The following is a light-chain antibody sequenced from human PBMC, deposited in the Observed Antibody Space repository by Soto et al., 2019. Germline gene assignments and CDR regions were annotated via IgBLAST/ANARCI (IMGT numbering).Light chain of an antibody. J-gene: IGKJ1*01. Sequence: ETLLTQSPVTLALSPGERASRACRSSEALGRNYLAWYQQKPGQAPRLLIHRIYIRAAGIPDRFTGSASGTDFTLTISRLEPEDFAVYYCQQYDNFPQTFGQGTKVDIK. CDR3: QQYDNFPQT. CDR1: EALGRNY. V-gene: IGKV3-20*01. CDR2: RIY.